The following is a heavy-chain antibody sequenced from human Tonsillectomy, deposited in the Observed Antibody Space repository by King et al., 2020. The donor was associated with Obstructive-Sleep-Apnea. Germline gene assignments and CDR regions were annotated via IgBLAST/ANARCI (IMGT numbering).Heavy chain of an antibody. J-gene: IGHJ4*02. D-gene: IGHD2-15*01. Sequence: QLVQSGGGLVQPGRSLRLSCAASGFTFDDYAMHWVRQAPGKGLEWVSGISWNSDSINYADSVKGRFTISRDNAKKSLYLQMNSLRGEDTALYYCVKDTTPHVFYYFDYWGQGTLVTVSS. V-gene: IGHV3-9*01. CDR2: ISWNSDSI. CDR1: GFTFDDYA. CDR3: VKDTTPHVFYYFDY.